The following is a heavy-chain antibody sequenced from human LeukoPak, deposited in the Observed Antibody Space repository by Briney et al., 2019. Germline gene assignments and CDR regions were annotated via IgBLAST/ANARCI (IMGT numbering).Heavy chain of an antibody. Sequence: SQTLSLTCTVSGGSISSGDYYWSWIRQPPGKGLEWIGYIYYSGTTYYNPSLKSRVTMSVDTSKNQFSLKLSSVTAADTAVYYCARDQYSLFGVVAYMDVWGKGTTVTVSS. V-gene: IGHV4-30-4*01. CDR2: IYYSGTT. D-gene: IGHD3-3*01. J-gene: IGHJ6*03. CDR3: ARDQYSLFGVVAYMDV. CDR1: GGSISSGDYY.